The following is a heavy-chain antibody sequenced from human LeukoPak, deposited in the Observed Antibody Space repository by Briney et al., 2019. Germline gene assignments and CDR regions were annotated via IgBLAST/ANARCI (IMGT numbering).Heavy chain of an antibody. Sequence: PSETLSLTCAVYGGSFSGYHWSWIRQPPGKGLEWIGEINHSGSTNYNPSLKSRVTISVDTSKNQFSLKLSSVTAADTAVYYCAREMVRPGGAKDDYWGQGTLVTVSS. J-gene: IGHJ4*02. CDR3: AREMVRPGGAKDDY. CDR2: INHSGST. CDR1: GGSFSGYH. D-gene: IGHD3-10*01. V-gene: IGHV4-34*01.